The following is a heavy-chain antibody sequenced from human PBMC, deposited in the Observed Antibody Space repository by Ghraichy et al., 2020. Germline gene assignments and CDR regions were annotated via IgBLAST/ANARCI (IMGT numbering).Heavy chain of an antibody. Sequence: SVKVSCKASGGTFSNYAISWVRQAPGQGLEWMGGIIPISGTRNYAQNFQGRVTITADASTSTAYMELSSLRFEDTAVYYCARDSPITHDYGDYNDAFDIWGQGTVVTVSS. V-gene: IGHV1-69*13. J-gene: IGHJ3*02. D-gene: IGHD4-17*01. CDR1: GGTFSNYA. CDR3: ARDSPITHDYGDYNDAFDI. CDR2: IIPISGTR.